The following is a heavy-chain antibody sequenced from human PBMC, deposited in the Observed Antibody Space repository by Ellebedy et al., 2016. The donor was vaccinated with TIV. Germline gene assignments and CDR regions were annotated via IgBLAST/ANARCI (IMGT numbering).Heavy chain of an antibody. V-gene: IGHV1-46*01. J-gene: IGHJ4*02. CDR2: IDPSGGST. CDR1: GYTFSRYY. D-gene: IGHD3-16*01. CDR3: ARDFSVGGLINYYFDY. Sequence: ASVKVSCKASGYTFSRYYLHWVRQAPGQGLQWMGIIDPSGGSTDYAQNFQGRLTMTRATSTSTVYMELSSLRSEDTAVYYCARDFSVGGLINYYFDYWGQGTLVTVSS.